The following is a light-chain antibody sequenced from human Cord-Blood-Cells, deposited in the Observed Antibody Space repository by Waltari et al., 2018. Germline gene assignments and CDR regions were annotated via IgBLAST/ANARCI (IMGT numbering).Light chain of an antibody. J-gene: IGLJ3*02. CDR2: GNS. CDR1: SSNIGAGYD. V-gene: IGLV1-40*01. Sequence: QSVLTQPPSVSGAPGQRVTISCTGSSSNIGAGYDVHWYQQLPGTAPKLHIYGNSNRPSGVPDRFSGSKSGTSASLAITGLQAEDEADYYCCSYAGSSTWVFGGGTKLTVL. CDR3: CSYAGSSTWV.